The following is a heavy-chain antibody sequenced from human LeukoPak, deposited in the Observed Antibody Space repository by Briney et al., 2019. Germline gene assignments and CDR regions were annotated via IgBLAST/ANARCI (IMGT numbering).Heavy chain of an antibody. V-gene: IGHV3-7*01. Sequence: GGSLRLSCAASGFTFSKNSMKWVRQAPGKGLEWVANIKQDGSEKYYVDSVKGRFTISRDNAKNSLYLQMNSLRAEDTAVYYCARDQSQEWLGNWFDPWGQGTLVTVSS. D-gene: IGHD3-3*01. CDR2: IKQDGSEK. CDR3: ARDQSQEWLGNWFDP. CDR1: GFTFSKNS. J-gene: IGHJ5*02.